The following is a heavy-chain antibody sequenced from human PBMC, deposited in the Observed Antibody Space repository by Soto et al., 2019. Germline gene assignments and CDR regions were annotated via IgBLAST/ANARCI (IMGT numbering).Heavy chain of an antibody. CDR3: ARDKGTYYYDSSGPDAFDI. V-gene: IGHV1-18*01. Sequence: ASVKVSCKASGYTFTSYGISWVRQAPGQGLEWMGWISAYNGNTNYAQKLQGRVTMTTDTSTSTAYMELRSLRSDDTAVYYCARDKGTYYYDSSGPDAFDISGQGTTVTVSS. CDR1: GYTFTSYG. CDR2: ISAYNGNT. J-gene: IGHJ3*02. D-gene: IGHD3-22*01.